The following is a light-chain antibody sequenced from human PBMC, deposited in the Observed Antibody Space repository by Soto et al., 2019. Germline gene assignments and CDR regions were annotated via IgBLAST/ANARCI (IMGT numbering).Light chain of an antibody. V-gene: IGKV3-20*01. Sequence: EIVLTQSPGTLSLSPGERATLSCRASQSVSSSYFAWYQQKPGQAPRLLIYGASSRATGIPDRCSGSGSGTDFTITISRLEHEDFAVYYRQQYGSSPTTFGQGAKVEIK. CDR3: QQYGSSPTT. CDR2: GAS. CDR1: QSVSSSY. J-gene: IGKJ1*01.